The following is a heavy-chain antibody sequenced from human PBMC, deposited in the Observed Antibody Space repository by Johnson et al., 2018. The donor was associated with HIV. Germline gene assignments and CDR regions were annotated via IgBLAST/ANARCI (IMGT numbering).Heavy chain of an antibody. Sequence: VHLVESGGGVVQPGRSLRLSCAASGFTFSSYAMHWVRQAPGKGLEYVSGVSSNGGKTYYANSVKGRFTISRDNSKNTLYLQMNSLRAEDTAVYYCAKEGSSGPWKQLWLRDAFDIWGQGTMVTVSS. CDR3: AKEGSSGPWKQLWLRDAFDI. V-gene: IGHV3-64*01. CDR2: VSSNGGKT. D-gene: IGHD6-19*01. J-gene: IGHJ3*02. CDR1: GFTFSSYA.